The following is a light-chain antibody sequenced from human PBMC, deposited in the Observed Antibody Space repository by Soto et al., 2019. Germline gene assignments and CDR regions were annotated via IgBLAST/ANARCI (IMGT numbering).Light chain of an antibody. V-gene: IGKV3-15*01. CDR3: QQYNNWPFS. Sequence: EIVTTQSPATLSVSPGERATLSCRAGQGVTTNFAWYQQKSGQSPRLLIYDVSIRATGVPARFSATGSETDFTLTISGLQSEDSAVYFCQQYNNWPFSFGQGTRLEIK. CDR2: DVS. CDR1: QGVTTN. J-gene: IGKJ5*01.